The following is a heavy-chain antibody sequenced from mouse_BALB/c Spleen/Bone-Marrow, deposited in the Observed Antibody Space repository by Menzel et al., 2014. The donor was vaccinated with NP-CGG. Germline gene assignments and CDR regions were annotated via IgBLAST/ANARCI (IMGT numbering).Heavy chain of an antibody. V-gene: IGHV1S81*02. CDR1: GYTFTSYW. CDR2: INPSNGRT. J-gene: IGHJ2*02. Sequence: GAELVKPGASVKLSCKASGYTFTSYWMHWVKQRPGQGLEWIGEINPSNGRTNYNEKFKSKATLTVDKSSSTAYMQLSSLTSEDSAVYYCARTYVDYWGQGTSLTVSS. CDR3: ARTYVDY.